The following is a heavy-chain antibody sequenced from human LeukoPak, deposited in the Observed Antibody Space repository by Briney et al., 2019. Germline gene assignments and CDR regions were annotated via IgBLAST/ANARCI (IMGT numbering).Heavy chain of an antibody. J-gene: IGHJ4*02. V-gene: IGHV3-48*03. CDR2: ISSGSTI. CDR3: ARESIAVAGAPFDY. Sequence: GGSLRLSCAASGFTFSSYEMNWVRQAPGKRLEGVSYISSGSTIYNADSVKGRFTISRDNAKNSLYLQMNSLRAEDTAVYYCARESIAVAGAPFDYWGQGTLVTVSS. D-gene: IGHD6-19*01. CDR1: GFTFSSYE.